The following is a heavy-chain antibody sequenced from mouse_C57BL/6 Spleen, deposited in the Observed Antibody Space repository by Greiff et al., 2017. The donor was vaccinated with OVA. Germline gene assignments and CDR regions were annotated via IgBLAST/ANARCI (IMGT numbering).Heavy chain of an antibody. CDR3: ARSLYYYAMDY. D-gene: IGHD6-5*01. J-gene: IGHJ4*01. Sequence: VQLKQSGPGMVKPSQSLSLTCTVTGYSITSGYDWHWIRHFPGNKLEWMGYISYSGSTNYNPSLKSRISITHDTSKNHFFLKLNSVTTEDTATYYCARSLYYYAMDYWGQGTSVTVSS. CDR1: GYSITSGYD. CDR2: ISYSGST. V-gene: IGHV3-1*01.